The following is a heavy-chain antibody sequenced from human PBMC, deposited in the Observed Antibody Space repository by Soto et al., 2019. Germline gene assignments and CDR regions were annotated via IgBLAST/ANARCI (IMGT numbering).Heavy chain of an antibody. Sequence: SETLSLTCTVSGGSISSGDYYWSWIRQPPGKGLEWIGYIYYSGSTYYNPSLKSRVTISVDTSTNQFSLKLSSVTAADTAVYYCARVPQADSSGSSFDAFDIWGQGTMVTVSS. J-gene: IGHJ3*02. CDR1: GGSISSGDYY. D-gene: IGHD3-22*01. CDR2: IYYSGST. CDR3: ARVPQADSSGSSFDAFDI. V-gene: IGHV4-30-4*01.